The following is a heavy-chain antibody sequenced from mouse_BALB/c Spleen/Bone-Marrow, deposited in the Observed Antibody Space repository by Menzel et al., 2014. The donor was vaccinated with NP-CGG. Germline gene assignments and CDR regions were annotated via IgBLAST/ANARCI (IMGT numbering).Heavy chain of an antibody. J-gene: IGHJ4*01. Sequence: EVQVVESGGGLVQPGGSRKLSCAASGFTFSSFGMHWVRQAPEKGLEWVAYISSGSSTIYYADTVKGRFTISRDNPKNTLFLQMTSLRSEDTAMYYCARSPYDYAAMDYWGQGTSVTVSS. CDR2: ISSGSSTI. D-gene: IGHD2-4*01. V-gene: IGHV5-17*02. CDR1: GFTFSSFG. CDR3: ARSPYDYAAMDY.